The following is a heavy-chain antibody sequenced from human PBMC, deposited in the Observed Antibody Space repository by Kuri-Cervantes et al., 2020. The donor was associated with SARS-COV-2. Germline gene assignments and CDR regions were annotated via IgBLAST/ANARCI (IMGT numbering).Heavy chain of an antibody. Sequence: GGSLRLSCVASGFSVSNNYMSWVRQAPGKGLEWVSVIYSGGNTYYADSVKGRFTISRDNSQNTLHLQMNSLRAEDTAVYYCARSSGVLRFLEWLPADAFDIWGQGTMVTVSS. CDR1: GFSVSNNY. V-gene: IGHV3-66*01. CDR2: IYSGGNT. D-gene: IGHD3-3*01. J-gene: IGHJ3*02. CDR3: ARSSGVLRFLEWLPADAFDI.